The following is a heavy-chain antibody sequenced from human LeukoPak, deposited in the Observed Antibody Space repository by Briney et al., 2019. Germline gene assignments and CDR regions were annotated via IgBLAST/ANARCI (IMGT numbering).Heavy chain of an antibody. CDR1: GYTFTSYD. Sequence: APVKVSCKASGYTFTSYDINWVRQATGQGLEWMGWMNPNSGNTGYAQKFQGRVTMTRNTSISTAYMELSSLRSEDTAVYYCARGNHYYDSSGTRGDVWGKGTTVTISS. CDR3: ARGNHYYDSSGTRGDV. D-gene: IGHD3-22*01. V-gene: IGHV1-8*01. J-gene: IGHJ6*04. CDR2: MNPNSGNT.